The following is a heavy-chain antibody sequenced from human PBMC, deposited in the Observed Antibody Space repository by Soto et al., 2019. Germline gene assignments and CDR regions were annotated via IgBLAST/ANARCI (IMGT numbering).Heavy chain of an antibody. D-gene: IGHD2-15*01. J-gene: IGHJ6*02. CDR2: INPYNGNT. CDR3: ARVVAAAPVYYGMDV. CDR1: GFTFSIYG. Sequence: QVQLVQSGAEVKKPGASVKVSCKASGFTFSIYGIAWVRQAPGQGLEWVGWINPYNGNTNYAQKFQDRVTMTTDTSTSTGYMELRSLRSDDTAVYYCARVVAAAPVYYGMDVWGQGTTVTVSS. V-gene: IGHV1-18*01.